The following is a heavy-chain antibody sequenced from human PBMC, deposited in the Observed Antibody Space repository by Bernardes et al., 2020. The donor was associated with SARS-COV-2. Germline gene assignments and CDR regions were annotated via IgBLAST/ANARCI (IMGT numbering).Heavy chain of an antibody. CDR3: ARDRQWLTQNYFYGMDV. Sequence: SETLSLTCIVSGDSISSGDYYWTWIRQYPGKGLEWIGYIFNSGNTYYNPSLKSRVSISVDTSENQFSLKLNSVTAADTAVYYCARDRQWLTQNYFYGMDVWGRGTTVTVSS. V-gene: IGHV4-31*03. J-gene: IGHJ6*02. D-gene: IGHD6-19*01. CDR2: IFNSGNT. CDR1: GDSISSGDYY.